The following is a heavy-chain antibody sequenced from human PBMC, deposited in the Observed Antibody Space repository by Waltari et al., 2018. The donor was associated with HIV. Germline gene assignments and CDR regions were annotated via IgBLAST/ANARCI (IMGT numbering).Heavy chain of an antibody. D-gene: IGHD3-9*01. Sequence: QLHLQESGPGLVKPSETLSLTCTVSGGSISSSSYYWGWIRQPPDKGLEWIGSIYYSGSTYYTPSLKSRVIISVDTSKNQFSVKLSSVTAADTAVYYCARMGQTDDILTGHHYWGQGTLVTVSS. CDR3: ARMGQTDDILTGHHY. CDR2: IYYSGST. CDR1: GGSISSSSYY. V-gene: IGHV4-39*01. J-gene: IGHJ4*02.